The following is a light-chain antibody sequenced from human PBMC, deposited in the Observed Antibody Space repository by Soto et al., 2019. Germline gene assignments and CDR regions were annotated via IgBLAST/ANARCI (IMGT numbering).Light chain of an antibody. CDR1: QSVSNNY. Sequence: ELVLTQSPGSLCLSPGERATVSCRASQSVSNNYLAWYQQKPGQAPRLLIYGASNRATGIPDRFSGSGSGTDFTLTISRLEPEDFAVYYCQQYGSSGTFGQGTKVDIK. CDR2: GAS. CDR3: QQYGSSGT. J-gene: IGKJ1*01. V-gene: IGKV3-20*01.